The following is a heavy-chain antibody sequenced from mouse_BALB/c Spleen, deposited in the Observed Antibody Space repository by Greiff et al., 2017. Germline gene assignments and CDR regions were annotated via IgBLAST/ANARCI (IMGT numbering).Heavy chain of an antibody. J-gene: IGHJ4*01. V-gene: IGHV5-6*02. CDR3: ARGNWDYYAMDY. D-gene: IGHD4-1*01. Sequence: EVQLEESGGDLVKPGGSLKLSCAASGFTFSSYGMSWVRQTPDQRLEWVATISSGGSYTYYPDSVKGRFTISRDNAKNTLYLQVSSLKSEDTAMYYCARGNWDYYAMDYWGQGTAVTVSS. CDR1: GFTFSSYG. CDR2: ISSGGSYT.